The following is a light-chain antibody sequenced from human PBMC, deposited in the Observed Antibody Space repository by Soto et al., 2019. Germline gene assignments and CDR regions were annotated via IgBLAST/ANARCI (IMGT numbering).Light chain of an antibody. CDR2: DAS. V-gene: IGKV1-33*01. J-gene: IGKJ4*01. CDR1: RDIADS. Sequence: DTQMTQSPSSLSASVGDTVTITCQASRDIADSLNWYHQRAGQAPKLLIYDASKLQSGVPARFSGSGTGTSFILTINSLQPEDFATYYCQQYDDPFTFGGGTKVEIK. CDR3: QQYDDPFT.